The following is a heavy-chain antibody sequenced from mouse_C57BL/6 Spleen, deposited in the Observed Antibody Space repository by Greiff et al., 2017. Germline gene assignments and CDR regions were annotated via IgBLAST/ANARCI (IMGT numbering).Heavy chain of an antibody. V-gene: IGHV1-80*01. J-gene: IGHJ2*01. CDR2: IYPGDGDT. CDR3: ARRYYSNSYFDY. Sequence: VQLQQSGAELVKPGASVKISCKASGYAFSSYWMNWVKQRPGTGLEWIGQIYPGDGDTNYNGKFKGKATLTADKSSSTAYMQLSSLTSEDSAVYFCARRYYSNSYFDYWGQGTTLTVSS. CDR1: GYAFSSYW. D-gene: IGHD2-5*01.